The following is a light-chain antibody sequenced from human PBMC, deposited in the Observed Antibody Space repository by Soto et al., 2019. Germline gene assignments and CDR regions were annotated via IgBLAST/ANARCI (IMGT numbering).Light chain of an antibody. CDR2: AAS. J-gene: IGKJ4*01. Sequence: DIQMTQSPSSLSASVGDRVTITCRASQGISNYLAWYQQKPGKVPKLLIYAASTLQSGVPSRFSGSGSGTDFTLTISSLQPEDVATYYCQKYNIALRALTFGGGTKVEIK. CDR3: QKYNIALRALT. CDR1: QGISNY. V-gene: IGKV1-27*01.